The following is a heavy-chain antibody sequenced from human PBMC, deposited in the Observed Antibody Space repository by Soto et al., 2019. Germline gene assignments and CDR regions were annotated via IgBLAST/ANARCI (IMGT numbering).Heavy chain of an antibody. V-gene: IGHV3-33*01. D-gene: IGHD2-2*01. CDR2: IWHDGRNK. J-gene: IGHJ4*02. Sequence: PGGSLRLSCAASGFTFCSFCMHWVRQAPGKGLEWVAVIWHDGRNKYYADFVKGRFTISRDNSKNTLYLQMNSLRAEDTAVYYCASRSPALDYWGQGTLVTVSS. CDR3: ASRSPALDY. CDR1: GFTFCSFC.